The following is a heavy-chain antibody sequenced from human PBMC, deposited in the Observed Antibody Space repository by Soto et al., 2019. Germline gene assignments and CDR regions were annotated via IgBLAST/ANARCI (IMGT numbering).Heavy chain of an antibody. CDR1: GFTFTNFG. CDR3: AREDSIIISAVADV. J-gene: IGHJ6*01. Sequence: GWSLRLSCEVSGFTFTNFGINWVRQAPGKGLEWVSSVSKSDYTYYSESVKGRFTISRDNAKNSVSLQMNNLRAEDTAVYYCAREDSIIISAVADVWGQGTKVTVSS. D-gene: IGHD3-10*01. V-gene: IGHV3-21*04. CDR2: VSKSDYT.